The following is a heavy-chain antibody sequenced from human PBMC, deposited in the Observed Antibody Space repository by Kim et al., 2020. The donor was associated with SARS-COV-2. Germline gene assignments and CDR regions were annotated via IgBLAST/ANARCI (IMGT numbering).Heavy chain of an antibody. V-gene: IGHV4-59*01. J-gene: IGHJ3*02. CDR1: GGSISSYY. Sequence: SETLSLTCTVSGGSISSYYWSWIRQPPGKGLEWIGYIYYSGSTKYNPSLKSRVTISVDTSKNQFSQKLSSVTAADTAVYYCSRWGYCSSTSCYVDAFDIWGQGTMVTVSS. D-gene: IGHD2-2*01. CDR2: IYYSGST. CDR3: SRWGYCSSTSCYVDAFDI.